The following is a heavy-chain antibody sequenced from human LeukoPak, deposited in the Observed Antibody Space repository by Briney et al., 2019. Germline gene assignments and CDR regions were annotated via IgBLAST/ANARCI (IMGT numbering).Heavy chain of an antibody. CDR3: ATDDYGPAGY. D-gene: IGHD4-17*01. Sequence: GGSLRLSCAASGFTFRHYWMSWVRQAPGKGLEWVANMNQDGREKYYVDSVKGRFTISRDNAKNSVYLQMNSPRVEDTAVYYCATDDYGPAGYGGQGTLVTVSS. V-gene: IGHV3-7*01. J-gene: IGHJ4*02. CDR1: GFTFRHYW. CDR2: MNQDGREK.